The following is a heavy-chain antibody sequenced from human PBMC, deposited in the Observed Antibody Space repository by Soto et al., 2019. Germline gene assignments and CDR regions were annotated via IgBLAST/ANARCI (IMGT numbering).Heavy chain of an antibody. Sequence: GGSLRLSCAASGFTFSSYWVHWVRQAPGKGLVWVSRINSDESATTYADSVKGRFTISRDNAKNTLYLQMNSLRAEDTAVYYCVRSEYHDGSGYYYAHWGQGTLVTVSS. V-gene: IGHV3-74*01. CDR1: GFTFSSYW. D-gene: IGHD3-22*01. CDR3: VRSEYHDGSGYYYAH. J-gene: IGHJ4*02. CDR2: INSDESAT.